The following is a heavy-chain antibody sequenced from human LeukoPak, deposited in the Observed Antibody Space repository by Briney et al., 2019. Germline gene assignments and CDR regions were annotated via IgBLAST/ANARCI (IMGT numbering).Heavy chain of an antibody. CDR2: ISSDGSST. D-gene: IGHD4-17*01. CDR1: GFTFSSYW. CDR3: ARDTGRAFDI. Sequence: GGSLRLSCAASGFTFSSYWMHWVRQAPGKGLVWVSRISSDGSSTYYADSVKGRFTISRDNAKNTLYLQMNSLRAEDTAVYYCARDTGRAFDIWGQGTMVTVSS. V-gene: IGHV3-74*01. J-gene: IGHJ3*02.